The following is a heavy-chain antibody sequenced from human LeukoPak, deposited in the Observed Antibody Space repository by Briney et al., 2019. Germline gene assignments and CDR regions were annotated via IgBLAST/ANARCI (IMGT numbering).Heavy chain of an antibody. Sequence: GRSLRLSCAASGFTFSSYAMHWVRQAPGKGLEWVAVISYDGSNKYYADSVKGRFTISRDNSKNTLYLQMNSLRAEDTAVYYCARDIYDSSGYYLGYYYYYGMDVWGQGTTVIVSS. V-gene: IGHV3-30-3*01. J-gene: IGHJ6*02. D-gene: IGHD3-22*01. CDR1: GFTFSSYA. CDR3: ARDIYDSSGYYLGYYYYYGMDV. CDR2: ISYDGSNK.